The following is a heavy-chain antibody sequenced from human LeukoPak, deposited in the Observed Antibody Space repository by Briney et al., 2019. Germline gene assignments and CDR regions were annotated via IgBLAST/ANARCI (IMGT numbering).Heavy chain of an antibody. CDR1: GFTFDDYA. D-gene: IGHD3-22*01. CDR3: AKSRVTYYDQDY. CDR2: ISWNSGSI. V-gene: IGHV3-9*01. J-gene: IGHJ4*02. Sequence: LPGGSLRLSCAASGFTFDDYAMHWVRQAPGKGLEWVSGISWNSGSIGYADSVKGRFTISRDNSKNTLYLQMNSLRAEDTAVYYCAKSRVTYYDQDYWGQGTLVTVSS.